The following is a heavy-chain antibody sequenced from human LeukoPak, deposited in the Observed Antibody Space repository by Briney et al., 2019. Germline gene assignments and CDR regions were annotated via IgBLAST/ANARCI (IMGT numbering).Heavy chain of an antibody. V-gene: IGHV4-38-2*02. CDR1: GYSTTSGYS. D-gene: IGHD5-12*01. J-gene: IGHJ4*02. CDR2: IYHSGSI. CDR3: AREGVVYSDDDSPDFDY. Sequence: PSETLSLTCALPGYSTTSGYSWGWIPQPPGKGLEGIGSIYHSGSIYYIPCLKSRVTISVDTSKNQFSLKLRSVTAADSAMYYCAREGVVYSDDDSPDFDYWGQGTRVTVSS.